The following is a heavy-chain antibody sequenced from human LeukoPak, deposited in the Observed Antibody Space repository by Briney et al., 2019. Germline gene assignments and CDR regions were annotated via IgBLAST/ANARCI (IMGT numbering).Heavy chain of an antibody. V-gene: IGHV3-7*01. CDR3: ARGSSGIYSGYEIDY. D-gene: IGHD5-12*01. CDR2: IKQDGSEK. CDR1: GFTFFNYW. J-gene: IGHJ4*02. Sequence: GGSLRLSCAASGFTFFNYWMSWVRQAPGKGLEWVANIKQDGSEKYYVDSVKGRFTISRDNAKNSLYLQMNSLRAEDTAVYYCARGSSGIYSGYEIDYWGQGTLVTVSS.